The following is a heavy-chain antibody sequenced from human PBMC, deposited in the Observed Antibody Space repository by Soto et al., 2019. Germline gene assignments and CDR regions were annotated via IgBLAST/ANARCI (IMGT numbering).Heavy chain of an antibody. CDR2: ISGSGGST. J-gene: IGHJ4*02. V-gene: IGHV3-23*01. D-gene: IGHD5-12*01. CDR1: GFTFSRYA. CDR3: AKIAADIVATILGYYFDF. Sequence: GGSLRLSCAASGFTFSRYAMSWVRQAPGKGLEWVSAISGSGGSTYYADSVKGRFTISRDNSKNTLYLQMNSLRAEDTAVYYCAKIAADIVATILGYYFDFWGQGTLVTGSS.